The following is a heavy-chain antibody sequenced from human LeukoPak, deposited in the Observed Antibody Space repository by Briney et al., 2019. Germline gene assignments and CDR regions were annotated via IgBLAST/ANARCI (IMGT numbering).Heavy chain of an antibody. V-gene: IGHV4-34*01. CDR2: INHSGST. CDR3: ASLGPFDY. CDR1: GGSISSYY. Sequence: SETLSLTCTVSGGSISSYYWSWIRQPPGKGLEWIGEINHSGSTNYNPSLKSRVTISVDTSKNQFSLKLSSVTAADTAVYYCASLGPFDYWGQGTLVTVSS. J-gene: IGHJ4*02.